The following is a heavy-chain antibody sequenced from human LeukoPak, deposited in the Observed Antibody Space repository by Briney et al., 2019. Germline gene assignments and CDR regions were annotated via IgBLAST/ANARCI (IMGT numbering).Heavy chain of an antibody. J-gene: IGHJ4*02. D-gene: IGHD3-3*01. CDR3: ARVPIFGVLTRIDY. Sequence: GGSLRLSCAASGFTFSSYSMNWVRQAPGKGLEWVSYISSSSSTIYYADSVKGRFTISRDNAKNSLYLQMNSLRAEDTAVYYCARVPIFGVLTRIDYWGQGTLVTVSS. V-gene: IGHV3-48*01. CDR1: GFTFSSYS. CDR2: ISSSSSTI.